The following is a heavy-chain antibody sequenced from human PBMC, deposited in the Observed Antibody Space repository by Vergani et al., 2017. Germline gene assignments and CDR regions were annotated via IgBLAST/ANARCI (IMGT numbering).Heavy chain of an antibody. CDR3: AREGWPRLVAFDI. CDR1: GGSFSGYY. J-gene: IGHJ3*02. D-gene: IGHD6-19*01. V-gene: IGHV4-34*01. CDR2: INHSGST. Sequence: QVQLQQWGAGLLKPSETLSLTCAVYGGSFSGYYWSWIRQPPGKGLEWIGEINHSGSTNYNPSLKSRVTISVDTSKNQFSLKLSSVTAADTAVYYCAREGWPRLVAFDIWGQGTMVTVSS.